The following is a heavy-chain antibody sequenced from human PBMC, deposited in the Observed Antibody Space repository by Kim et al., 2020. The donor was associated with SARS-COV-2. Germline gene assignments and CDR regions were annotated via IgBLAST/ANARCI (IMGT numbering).Heavy chain of an antibody. V-gene: IGHV4-59*13. CDR3: ARGRSTPDC. D-gene: IGHD2-2*01. J-gene: IGHJ4*02. Sequence: SETLSLTYTVSGDSIYSDYWTWIRQPPGKGLEWIGFFHYTGITSYNPSLKSRLTLSVDKSKNHFTLRLNSVSAADTAVYFCARGRSTPDCWGPGTLVTVS. CDR1: GDSIYSDY. CDR2: FHYTGIT.